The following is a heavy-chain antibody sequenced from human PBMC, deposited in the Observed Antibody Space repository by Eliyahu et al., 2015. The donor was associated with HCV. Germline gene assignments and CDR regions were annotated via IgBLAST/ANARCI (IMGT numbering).Heavy chain of an antibody. J-gene: IGHJ6*03. CDR2: IKSKTDGGTT. CDR1: XFXXSKAW. CDR3: TTGAPGGFDYYLDV. Sequence: EVQLVESGGGLVKPGGSLRLSCXASXFXXSKAWMSWVRQAPGKRLEWIGRIKSKTDGGTTDYAAPVKGRFTISRDDSKSTLYLQMNSLKTEDTAVYYCTTGAPGGFDYYLDVWGQGTTVTVSS. D-gene: IGHD3-10*01. V-gene: IGHV3-15*01.